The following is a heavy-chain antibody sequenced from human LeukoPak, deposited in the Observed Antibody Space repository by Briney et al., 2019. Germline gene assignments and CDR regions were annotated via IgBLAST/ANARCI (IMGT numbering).Heavy chain of an antibody. J-gene: IGHJ6*03. CDR2: IYHSGRT. V-gene: IGHV4-38-2*02. CDR3: ARVSRRGGYSYGYGARYYMDV. Sequence: SETLSLTCTVSGYSVSGIYYWGWIRQPPGKGLEWIGNIYHSGRTYYNPSLKSRVTLSVDTSKNQFSQKLSSVTATDTAVYYCARVSRRGGYSYGYGARYYMDVWGKGTTVTISS. CDR1: GYSVSGIYY. D-gene: IGHD5-18*01.